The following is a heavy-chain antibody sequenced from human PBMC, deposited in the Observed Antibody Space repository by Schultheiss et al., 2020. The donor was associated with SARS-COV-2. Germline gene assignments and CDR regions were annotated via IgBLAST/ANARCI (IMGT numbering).Heavy chain of an antibody. D-gene: IGHD3-3*01. V-gene: IGHV3-23*01. CDR2: ISGSGGST. CDR3: ARDQKGVLRFLEWLLHL. CDR1: GFTFSSYA. Sequence: GGSLRLSCAASGFTFSSYAMSWVRQAPGKGLEWVSAISGSGGSTYYADSVKGRFTISRDNSKNTLYLQMNSLRAEDTAVYYCARDQKGVLRFLEWLLHLWGQGTLVTVSS. J-gene: IGHJ5*02.